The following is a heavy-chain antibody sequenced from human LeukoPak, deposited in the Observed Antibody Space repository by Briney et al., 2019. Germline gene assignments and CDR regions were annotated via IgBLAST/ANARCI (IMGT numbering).Heavy chain of an antibody. J-gene: IGHJ3*02. D-gene: IGHD1-26*01. CDR2: INPNSGGT. Sequence: ASVKVSCKASGYTFTGYYMHWVRQAPGQGLEWMGWINPNSGGTNYAQKFQGRVTMTRDTSVSTSYLDLSRLTSDDTAVYYCARGTPYSGSYFFGRELDAFDIWGQGTMVTVSS. V-gene: IGHV1-2*02. CDR3: ARGTPYSGSYFFGRELDAFDI. CDR1: GYTFTGYY.